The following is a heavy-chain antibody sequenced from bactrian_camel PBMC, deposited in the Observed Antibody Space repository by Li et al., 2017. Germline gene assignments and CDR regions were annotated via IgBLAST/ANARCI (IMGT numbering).Heavy chain of an antibody. CDR1: GDVGSGDAYTRHC. V-gene: IGHV3S53*01. CDR2: LASDGST. D-gene: IGHD2*01. Sequence: HVQLVESGGGSVQVGGSLKLSCVASGDVGSGDAYTRHCMSWFRQTPGKEREGVVALASDGSTWYADSVKGRFTISKDDLKDTLYLQMNSLKPEDTAIYTCAADVKAGVRPGGYCWVRYDMGYWGKGTQVTVS. J-gene: IGHJ7*01.